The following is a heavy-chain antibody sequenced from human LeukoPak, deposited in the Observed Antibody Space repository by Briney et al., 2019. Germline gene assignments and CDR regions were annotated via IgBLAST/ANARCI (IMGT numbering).Heavy chain of an antibody. CDR2: INPNSGGT. CDR3: ARNLHIVVVPAAIDY. Sequence: ASVKVSCKASGYTFTGYYMHWVRQAPGQGLEWMGWINPNSGGTNYAQKFQGRVTMTRDTSISTAYMELSRLRSGDTAVYYCARNLHIVVVPAAIDYWGQGTLVTVSS. CDR1: GYTFTGYY. D-gene: IGHD2-2*01. J-gene: IGHJ4*02. V-gene: IGHV1-2*02.